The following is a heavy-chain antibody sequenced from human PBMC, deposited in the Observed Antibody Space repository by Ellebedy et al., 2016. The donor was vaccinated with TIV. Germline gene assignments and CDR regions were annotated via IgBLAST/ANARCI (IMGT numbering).Heavy chain of an antibody. CDR3: ARLPPGEYCTGVSC. CDR2: IVVGSGNA. J-gene: IGHJ4*02. CDR1: GFTFTSYA. D-gene: IGHD2-15*01. Sequence: AASVKVSCKASGFTFTSYAVQWVRQARGQRLEWIGWIVVGSGNAGSAQKFQGRVTMTWDTSISTAYMELSSLRSEDTAVYYCARLPPGEYCTGVSCWGQGTLVTVSS. V-gene: IGHV1-58*01.